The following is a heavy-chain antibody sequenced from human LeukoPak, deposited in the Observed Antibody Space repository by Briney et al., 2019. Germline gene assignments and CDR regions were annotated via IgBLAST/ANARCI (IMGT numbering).Heavy chain of an antibody. CDR1: GFTFSSYA. V-gene: IGHV3-30-3*01. Sequence: GGSLRLSCAASGFTFSSYAMHWVRQAPGKGLEWAAVISSDGNTKYYADSVKGRFTISRDNSNNTLYLQMNSLRADDTAIYYCARRRIVGSTDDAFDIWGQGAMVTLSS. J-gene: IGHJ3*02. CDR2: ISSDGNTK. D-gene: IGHD1-26*01. CDR3: ARRRIVGSTDDAFDI.